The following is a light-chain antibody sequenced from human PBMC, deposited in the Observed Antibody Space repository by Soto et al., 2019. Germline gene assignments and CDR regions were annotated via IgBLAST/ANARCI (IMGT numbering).Light chain of an antibody. CDR2: DAS. Sequence: DIQVTQSPSTLSASVGDRVTISCRASQNIDSWLAWYQQKPGKAPKLLIYDASSLESVVPSRFSGSGSGTEFTLTISSLQPDDFATYYCQQYNSYPYSFGPGTKVDIK. J-gene: IGKJ3*01. V-gene: IGKV1-5*01. CDR1: QNIDSW. CDR3: QQYNSYPYS.